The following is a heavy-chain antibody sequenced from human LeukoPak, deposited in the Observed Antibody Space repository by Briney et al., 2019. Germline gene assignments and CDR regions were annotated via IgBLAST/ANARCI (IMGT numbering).Heavy chain of an antibody. J-gene: IGHJ4*02. CDR3: ARVKPSSSGHDY. D-gene: IGHD6-19*01. Sequence: APVKVSCKASGYSFTTYYMHWVRQAPGQGLEWMGIINPSGGGTNYAQKFQDRVTMTRDTSTSTVRMDLSSLRSEDTAVYYCARVKPSSSGHDYWGQGTLLTVSS. V-gene: IGHV1-46*03. CDR1: GYSFTTYY. CDR2: INPSGGGT.